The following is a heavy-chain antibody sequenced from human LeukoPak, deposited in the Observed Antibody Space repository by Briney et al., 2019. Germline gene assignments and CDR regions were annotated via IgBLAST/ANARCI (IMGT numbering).Heavy chain of an antibody. CDR3: ARTTVTTWRYYFNY. D-gene: IGHD4-17*01. CDR2: IYYSGST. Sequence: SETLSLTCTVSGGSISSSSYYWGWIRQPPGKGLEWIGSIYYSGSTYYNPSLKSRVTISVDTSKNQFSLKLSSVTAADTAVYYCARTTVTTWRYYFNYWGREPWSPSPQ. V-gene: IGHV4-39*01. J-gene: IGHJ4*02. CDR1: GGSISSSSYY.